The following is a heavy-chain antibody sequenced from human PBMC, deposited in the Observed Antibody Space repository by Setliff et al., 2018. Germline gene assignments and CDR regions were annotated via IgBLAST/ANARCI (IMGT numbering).Heavy chain of an antibody. CDR1: GYTFTAYH. CDR2: INPSSGGT. V-gene: IGHV1-2*02. J-gene: IGHJ4*02. Sequence: ASVKVSCKASGYTFTAYHIHWVRQAPGQGLEWMGWINPSSGGTKYAHKFQGRVTMTRDTSISTAYMELNRLASDDTAIYYCARGTIDFWGQGSLVTVSS. CDR3: ARGTIDF.